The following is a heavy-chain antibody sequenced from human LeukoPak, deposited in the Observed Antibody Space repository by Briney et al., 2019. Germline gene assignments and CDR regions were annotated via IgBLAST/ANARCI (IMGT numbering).Heavy chain of an antibody. D-gene: IGHD5-24*01. CDR2: SYSGGST. CDR1: GFTLSRHY. Sequence: PGGSLRLLCAASGFTLSRHYMRWLRQAPGREREGVAFSYSGGSTCNADSVEGRFTSSRDNSKSMLFLQMHSLRADDTAVYYCARGPDVDGYIHAPFDYWGQGALVTVSS. J-gene: IGHJ4*02. CDR3: ARGPDVDGYIHAPFDY. V-gene: IGHV3-53*01.